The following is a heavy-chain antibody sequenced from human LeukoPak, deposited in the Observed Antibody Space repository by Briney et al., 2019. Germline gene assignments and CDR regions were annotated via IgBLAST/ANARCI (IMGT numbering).Heavy chain of an antibody. D-gene: IGHD3-22*01. CDR2: IYTSGST. CDR3: ARGTDYYDSSGYYYTDY. CDR1: GGSISSGSYY. V-gene: IGHV4-61*02. J-gene: IGHJ4*02. Sequence: SQTLSLTCTVSGGSISSGSYYWSWIRQPAGKGLEWIGRIYTSGSTNYNPSLKSRVTISADTSKNQFSLKLSSVTAADTAVYYCARGTDYYDSSGYYYTDYWGQGTLVTVSS.